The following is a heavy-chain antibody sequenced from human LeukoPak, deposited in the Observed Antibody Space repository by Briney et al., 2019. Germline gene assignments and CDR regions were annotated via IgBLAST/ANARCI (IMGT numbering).Heavy chain of an antibody. V-gene: IGHV3-9*01. CDR1: GFTFDDYA. J-gene: IGHJ4*02. D-gene: IGHD3-9*01. CDR2: ISWNSGSI. Sequence: PGGSLRLSCAASGFTFDDYAMHWVRQAPGKGLEWVSGISWNSGSIGYADSVKGRFTISRDNAENSLYLQMNSLRAEDTALYYCAKDGGVLTEGYYFDYWGQGTLVTVSS. CDR3: AKDGGVLTEGYYFDY.